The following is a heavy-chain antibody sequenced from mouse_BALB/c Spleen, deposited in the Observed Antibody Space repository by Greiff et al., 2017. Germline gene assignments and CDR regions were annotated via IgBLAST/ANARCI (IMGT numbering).Heavy chain of an antibody. J-gene: IGHJ2*01. V-gene: IGHV2-9*02. CDR2: IWAGGST. CDR1: GFSLTSYG. Sequence: VKLQESGPGLVAPSQSLSITCTVSGFSLTSYGVHWVRQPPGKGLEWLGVIWAGGSTNYNSALMSRLSISKDNSKSQVFLKMNSLQTDDTAMYYCARDQGGITNHFDYWGQGTTLTVSS. D-gene: IGHD2-4*01. CDR3: ARDQGGITNHFDY.